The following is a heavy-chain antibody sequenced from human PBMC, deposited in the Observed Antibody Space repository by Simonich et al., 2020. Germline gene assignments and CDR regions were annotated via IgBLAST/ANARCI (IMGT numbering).Heavy chain of an antibody. Sequence: QVQLVQSGAEVKKPGASVKVSCKASGYTFTGYYMHWVRQAPGHGLERMRWIHPNSGGTNYAQKVQGRVTMTRDTSISTAYMELSRLRSDDTAVYYCARSHIAAAGTGYFQHWGQGTLVTVSS. V-gene: IGHV1-2*02. D-gene: IGHD6-13*01. J-gene: IGHJ1*01. CDR1: GYTFTGYY. CDR3: ARSHIAAAGTGYFQH. CDR2: IHPNSGGT.